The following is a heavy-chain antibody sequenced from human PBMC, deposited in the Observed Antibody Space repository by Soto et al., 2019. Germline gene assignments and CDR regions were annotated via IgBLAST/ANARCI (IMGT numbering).Heavy chain of an antibody. J-gene: IGHJ5*02. CDR2: ISDSGHYI. CDR1: GFTFSTYG. CDR3: EIPGLALTYSSSIWFDP. V-gene: IGHV3-21*01. Sequence: GESLRLSCAASGFTFSTYGMNWVRQAPGKGLEWLSSISDSGHYIYYADSVKGRFTISRDNAKNSLFLQMNSLRGEDTAVYCCEIPGLALTYSSSIWFDPWGYGTLVTVSS. D-gene: IGHD6-13*01.